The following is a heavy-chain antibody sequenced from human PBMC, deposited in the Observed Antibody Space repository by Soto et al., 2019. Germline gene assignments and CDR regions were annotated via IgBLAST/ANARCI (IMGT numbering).Heavy chain of an antibody. CDR1: GGSISSSSYY. V-gene: IGHV4-39*01. CDR2: IYYSGST. Sequence: SETLSLTCTVSGGSISSSSYYWGWIRQPPGKGLEWIGSIYYSGSTYYNPSLKSRVTISVDTSKNQFSLKLSSVTAADTAVYYCARHVPTQNFWSGSLDAPFDYWGQGTLVTVSS. J-gene: IGHJ4*02. D-gene: IGHD3-3*01. CDR3: ARHVPTQNFWSGSLDAPFDY.